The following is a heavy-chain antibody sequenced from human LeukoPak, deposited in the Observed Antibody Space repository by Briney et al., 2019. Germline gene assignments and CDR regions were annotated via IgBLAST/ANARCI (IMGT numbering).Heavy chain of an antibody. V-gene: IGHV3-23*01. CDR2: ISAKGDDT. CDR3: VKVGHGRYIKGPTGT. CDR1: GFTFSILA. Sequence: GGSLRLSCETSGFTFSILALNWVRQAPGKGLEWVSAISAKGDDTFYADSVKGRFTISRDNSKSTLYLQMNALGAEDTATYYCVKVGHGRYIKGPTGTWGQGTMVTVSS. D-gene: IGHD1-26*01. J-gene: IGHJ3*01.